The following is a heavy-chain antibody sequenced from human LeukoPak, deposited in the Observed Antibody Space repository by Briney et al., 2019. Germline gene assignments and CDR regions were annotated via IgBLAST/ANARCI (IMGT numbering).Heavy chain of an antibody. D-gene: IGHD6-13*01. CDR2: IKQDGSEK. V-gene: IGHV3-7*01. CDR1: GFTFSSYW. J-gene: IGHJ4*02. Sequence: GGSLRLSCAASGFTFSSYWMSWVRQAPGKGLEWVANIKQDGSEKHYVDSAKGRFTISRDNAKNSLYLQMNSLRAEDTAVYYCATDLGSSRPNFWGQGILVTVSS. CDR3: ATDLGSSRPNF.